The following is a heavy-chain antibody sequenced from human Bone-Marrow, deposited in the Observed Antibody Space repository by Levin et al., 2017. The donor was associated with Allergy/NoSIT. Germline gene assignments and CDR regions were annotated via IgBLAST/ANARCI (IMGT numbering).Heavy chain of an antibody. CDR2: ISSSSSYA. V-gene: IGHV3-21*01. CDR1: GVTFSSDN. J-gene: IGHJ4*02. D-gene: IGHD6-19*01. Sequence: GESLKISCAVSGVTFSSDNMNWVRQAPGKGLEWVAAISSSSSYAYYADPVKGRFIISRDNGKKSLFLQMNSLRVEDTAVYYCARDSSSRQWLTRFDDWGQGTLVTVSS. CDR3: ARDSSSRQWLTRFDD.